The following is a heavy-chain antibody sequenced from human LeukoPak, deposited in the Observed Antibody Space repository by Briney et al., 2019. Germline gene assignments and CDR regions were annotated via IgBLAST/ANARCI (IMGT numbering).Heavy chain of an antibody. V-gene: IGHV3-7*01. D-gene: IGHD7-27*01. CDR1: GFTFSSYW. Sequence: PGRSLRLSCAASGFTFSSYWMSWVRQAPGKGLEWAANIKQDGSEKYYVDSVKGRFTISRDNAKNSLYLQMNSLRAEDTAVYYCARDQTGSDAFDIWGQGTMVTVSS. J-gene: IGHJ3*02. CDR2: IKQDGSEK. CDR3: ARDQTGSDAFDI.